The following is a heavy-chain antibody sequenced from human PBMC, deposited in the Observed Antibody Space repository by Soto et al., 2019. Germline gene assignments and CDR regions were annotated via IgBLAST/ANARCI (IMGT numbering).Heavy chain of an antibody. CDR3: AREIRQQRLWFGEPRYGMDV. CDR2: IKQDGSEK. Sequence: GGSLRLSCADSGFTFSSYWMSWVRQAPGKGLEWVANIKQDGSEKYYVDSVKGRFTISRDNAKNSLYLQMNSLRSEDTAVYYCAREIRQQRLWFGEPRYGMDVWGQGATVTVSS. V-gene: IGHV3-7*03. CDR1: GFTFSSYW. J-gene: IGHJ6*02. D-gene: IGHD3-10*01.